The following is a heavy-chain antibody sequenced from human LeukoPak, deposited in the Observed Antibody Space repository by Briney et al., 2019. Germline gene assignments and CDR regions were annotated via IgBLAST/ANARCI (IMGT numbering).Heavy chain of an antibody. CDR3: ARDQEGFDY. V-gene: IGHV1-46*01. CDR2: IYPRDGST. Sequence: ASVKVSCKASGYTFTSNYIHWVQQAPGQGLEWMGMIYPRDGSTSYAQKFQGRVTVTRDTSTSTVHMELSGLRSEDTAVYYCARDQEGFDYWGQGTLVTVSS. CDR1: GYTFTSNY. J-gene: IGHJ4*02.